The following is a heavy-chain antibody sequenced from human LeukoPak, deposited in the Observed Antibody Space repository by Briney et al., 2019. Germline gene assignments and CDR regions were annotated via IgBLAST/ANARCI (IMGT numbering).Heavy chain of an antibody. V-gene: IGHV3-21*01. CDR3: ARDDLGYSYGF. CDR2: ISSSSSYI. J-gene: IGHJ4*02. D-gene: IGHD5-18*01. CDR1: GYSISSGYY. Sequence: ETLSLTCTVSGYSISSGYYWGWIRQPPGKGLEWVSSISSSSSYIYYADSVKGRFTISRDNAKNSLYLQMNSLRAEDTAVYYCARDDLGYSYGFWGQGTLVTVSS.